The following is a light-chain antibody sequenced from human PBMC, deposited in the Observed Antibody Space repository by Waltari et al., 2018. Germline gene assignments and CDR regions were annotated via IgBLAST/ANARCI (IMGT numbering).Light chain of an antibody. CDR1: YIGRTS. CDR3: QVWDGTSDHVV. CDR2: TDG. J-gene: IGLJ3*02. V-gene: IGLV3-21*04. Sequence: SYVLTQPPSVSVAPGATARITCGGNYIGRTSVQWYQRRPGQAPVLVIFTDGVRPSGIPERFSGSNSGNTATLTISRVEAGDEADFFCQVWDGTSDHVVFGGGTKLTVL.